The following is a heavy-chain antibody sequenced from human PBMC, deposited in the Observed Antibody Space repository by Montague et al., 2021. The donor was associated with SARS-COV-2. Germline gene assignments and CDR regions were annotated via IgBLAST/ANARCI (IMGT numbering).Heavy chain of an antibody. CDR3: ARRAQWQLGWFFDL. D-gene: IGHD6-19*01. CDR1: GGSISGGTYY. CDR2: INYSGKT. J-gene: IGHJ2*01. Sequence: SETLSLTCTVSGGSISGGTYYWGWVRQPPGKGLEWIGTINYSGKTYYNPSLKSRVTISVDTSKNQFSLKVTSVTAADTAVYYCARRAQWQLGWFFDLWGRGTLVTVSS. V-gene: IGHV4-39*01.